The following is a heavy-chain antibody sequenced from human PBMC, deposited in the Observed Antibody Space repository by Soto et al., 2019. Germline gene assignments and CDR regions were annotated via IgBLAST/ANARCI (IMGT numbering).Heavy chain of an antibody. J-gene: IGHJ6*03. V-gene: IGHV3-33*01. Sequence: QVQLVESGGGVIQPGGSLRLSCAASGFTFYSYGMHWVRQAPGKGLEWVAVIRNDGSNKYYADSMKGRFTISRDNSKNTLYLQMNSLRAEVTAIYYCARGGTDSHYLDVWGKGTTVTVSS. CDR3: ARGGTDSHYLDV. D-gene: IGHD2-15*01. CDR2: IRNDGSNK. CDR1: GFTFYSYG.